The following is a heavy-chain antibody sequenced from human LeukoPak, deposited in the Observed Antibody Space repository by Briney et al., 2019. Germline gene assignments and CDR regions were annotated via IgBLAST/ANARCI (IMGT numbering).Heavy chain of an antibody. D-gene: IGHD6-19*01. J-gene: IGHJ6*03. CDR2: IRYDGSNK. Sequence: GGSLRLSCAASGFTFSSYGMHWVRQAPGKGLEWVAFIRYDGSNKYYAGSVKGRFTISRDNSKNTLYLQMNSLRAEDTAVYYCAKDSSSGWVYYYYYYTDVWGKGTTVTVSS. V-gene: IGHV3-30*02. CDR3: AKDSSSGWVYYYYYYTDV. CDR1: GFTFSSYG.